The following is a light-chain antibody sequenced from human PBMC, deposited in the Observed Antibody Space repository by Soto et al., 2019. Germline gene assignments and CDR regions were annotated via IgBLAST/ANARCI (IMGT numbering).Light chain of an antibody. Sequence: QSVLTQPASVSGSPGQSITISCTGTSSDVGAYNYVSWYQQHPGKAPKLIIYDVSNRPSGVSDRFSGSKSGNTASLTISWLQAEDKADYYCNSYTISSTYAFGTGTKVTV. J-gene: IGLJ1*01. CDR1: SSDVGAYNY. CDR2: DVS. V-gene: IGLV2-14*01. CDR3: NSYTISSTYA.